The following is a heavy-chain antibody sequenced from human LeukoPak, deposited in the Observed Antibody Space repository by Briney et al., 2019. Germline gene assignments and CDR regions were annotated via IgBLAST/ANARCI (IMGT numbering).Heavy chain of an antibody. J-gene: IGHJ6*03. CDR2: IYYSGST. Sequence: KPSETLSPTCTVSGGSISSSSYYWGWIRQPPGKGLEWIGSIYYSGSTYYNPSLKSRVTISVDTSKNQFSLKLSSVTAADTAVYYCARHGSSGYDLAPYMDVWGKGTTVTVSS. D-gene: IGHD5-12*01. CDR3: ARHGSSGYDLAPYMDV. CDR1: GGSISSSSYY. V-gene: IGHV4-39*01.